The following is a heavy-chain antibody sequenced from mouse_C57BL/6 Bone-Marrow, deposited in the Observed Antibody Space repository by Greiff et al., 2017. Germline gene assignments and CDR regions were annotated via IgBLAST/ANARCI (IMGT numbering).Heavy chain of an antibody. Sequence: VQLKESGPGLVKPSQSLSLTCSVTGYSITSGYYWNWIRQFPGNKLEWMGYISYDGSNNYNPSLKNRISITRDTSKNQFFLKLNSVTTEDTATYYCARDPHYYGSSSWYFDVWGTGTTVTVSS. J-gene: IGHJ1*03. CDR3: ARDPHYYGSSSWYFDV. D-gene: IGHD1-1*01. CDR1: GYSITSGYY. CDR2: ISYDGSN. V-gene: IGHV3-6*01.